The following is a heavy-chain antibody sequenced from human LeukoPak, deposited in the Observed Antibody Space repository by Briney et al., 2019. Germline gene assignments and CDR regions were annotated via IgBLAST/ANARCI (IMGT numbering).Heavy chain of an antibody. V-gene: IGHV3-7*03. CDR2: IKQDGSEK. J-gene: IGHJ6*03. Sequence: GGSLRLSCAASGFTFSSYWMSWVRQAPGKGLEWVANIKQDGSEKNYVDSVKGRFTISRDNAKNSLYLQMNSLRAEDTAVYYCAKGSGAIFGVVIFYYYYMDVWGKGTTVTVSS. CDR3: AKGSGAIFGVVIFYYYYMDV. D-gene: IGHD3-3*01. CDR1: GFTFSSYW.